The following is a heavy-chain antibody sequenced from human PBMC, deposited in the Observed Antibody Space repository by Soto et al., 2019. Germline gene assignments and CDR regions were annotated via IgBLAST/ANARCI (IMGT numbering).Heavy chain of an antibody. CDR3: ARVEHSSSSGYYYYYYGMDV. Sequence: GSLRLSCAASGFTVSSNYMSWVRQAPGKGLEWVSVIYSGGSTYYADSVKGRFTISRDNSKNTLYLQMNSLRAEDTAVYYCARVEHSSSSGYYYYYYGMDVWGQGTTVTVSS. CDR1: GFTVSSNY. D-gene: IGHD6-6*01. V-gene: IGHV3-53*01. CDR2: IYSGGST. J-gene: IGHJ6*02.